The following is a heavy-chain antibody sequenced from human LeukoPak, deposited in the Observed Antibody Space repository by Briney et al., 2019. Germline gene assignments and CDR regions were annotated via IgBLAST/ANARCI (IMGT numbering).Heavy chain of an antibody. CDR3: ARSGAPPHYYYYYMDV. CDR1: GYIFNYYY. Sequence: ASVKASCKASGYIFNYYYIHWVRQAPGQGLEWMGWINPNSGDTNFAQKFQGRVTMTRDTSISAAHMELISLKSDDTAVYFCARSGAPPHYYYYYMDVWGKGTTVTVSS. J-gene: IGHJ6*03. V-gene: IGHV1-2*02. D-gene: IGHD7-27*01. CDR2: INPNSGDT.